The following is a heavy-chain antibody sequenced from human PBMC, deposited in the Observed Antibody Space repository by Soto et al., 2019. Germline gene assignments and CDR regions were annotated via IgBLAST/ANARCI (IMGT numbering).Heavy chain of an antibody. D-gene: IGHD3-22*01. J-gene: IGHJ4*02. Sequence: QLQLQESGPGLVKPSETLSLTCTVSGGSLNNYYWTWIRHSPGKGLEWIGYVTYSGTADYSPSFQSRFTISRDISKNQFSLKVTSVTAADTAIYYCVRLKVDDSGSYYYNDYWGQGAVVTVSS. CDR1: GGSLNNYY. CDR3: VRLKVDDSGSYYYNDY. CDR2: VTYSGTA. V-gene: IGHV4-59*08.